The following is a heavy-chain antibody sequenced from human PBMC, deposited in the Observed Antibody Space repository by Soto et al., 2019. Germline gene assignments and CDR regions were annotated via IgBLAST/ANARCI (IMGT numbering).Heavy chain of an antibody. J-gene: IGHJ4*02. CDR3: AKGRGSYSREPDY. D-gene: IGHD1-26*01. CDR1: GFTFSDCG. V-gene: IGHV3-23*01. CDR2: ISESVGGT. Sequence: EVQLLESGGGLVQPGGSLRLSCAASGFTFSDCGMSWVRQAPGKGLEWVSSISESVGGTHYADSVKGRFTISRDISKNTLHLQMNSLRAEDTAVYYCAKGRGSYSREPDYWGQGTLVTVSS.